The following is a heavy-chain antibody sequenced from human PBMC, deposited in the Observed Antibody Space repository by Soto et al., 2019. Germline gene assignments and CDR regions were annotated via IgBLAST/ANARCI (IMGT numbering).Heavy chain of an antibody. CDR1: GFTFSLYD. Sequence: EVRLVESGGGLVQPGGSLRLSCSASGFTFSLYDMHWVRQAAGKGPEWVSGIGTLDDTYYSGSVKGRFTISRDNAKSSSYLQMRSLRAGYTAVYYCAKGSPAGGSTSRPACYMGVWGKGTTVTVSS. CDR2: IGTLDDT. V-gene: IGHV3-13*01. CDR3: AKGSPAGGSTSRPACYMGV. J-gene: IGHJ6*03. D-gene: IGHD1-26*01.